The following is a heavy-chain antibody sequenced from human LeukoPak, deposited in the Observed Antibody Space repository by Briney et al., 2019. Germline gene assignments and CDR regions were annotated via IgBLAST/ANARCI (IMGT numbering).Heavy chain of an antibody. Sequence: SETLSLTCTVSGGSISSYYWSWIRQSPGKGLEWIGYNYYRGSTNYNPSLRSRVTISVDTSKNQFSLKLSSVTAADTAVYYCARAYCGGDCSSGWYFDPWGRGTLVTVSS. CDR1: GGSISSYY. CDR3: ARAYCGGDCSSGWYFDP. D-gene: IGHD2-21*02. CDR2: NYYRGST. J-gene: IGHJ2*01. V-gene: IGHV4-59*01.